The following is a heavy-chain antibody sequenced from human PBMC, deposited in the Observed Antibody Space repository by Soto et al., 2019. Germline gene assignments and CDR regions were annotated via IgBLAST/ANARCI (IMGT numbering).Heavy chain of an antibody. J-gene: IGHJ3*01. V-gene: IGHV5-10-1*01. CDR1: GYSFTSYW. D-gene: IGHD3-22*01. CDR3: AKTDSSGYFPNP. CDR2: IDPSDSYT. Sequence: GESLKISCKGSGYSFTSYWISWVRQMPGKGLEWMGRIDPSDSYTNYSPSFQGHVTISADKSIGTAYLQWSSLKASDTAMYYCAKTDSSGYFPNPWGQGTMVTVSS.